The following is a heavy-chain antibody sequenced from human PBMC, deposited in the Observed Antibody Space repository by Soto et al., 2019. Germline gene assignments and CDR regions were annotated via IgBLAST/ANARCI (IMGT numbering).Heavy chain of an antibody. CDR3: TTDQAYCSGGSCYSYYYYGMDV. CDR2: IKSKTDGGTT. J-gene: IGHJ6*02. V-gene: IGHV3-15*07. D-gene: IGHD2-15*01. Sequence: PGGSLRLSCAASGFTFSNAWMNWVRQAPGKGLEWVGRIKSKTDGGTTDYAAPVKGRFTISRDDSKNTLYLQMNSLKTEDTAVYYCTTDQAYCSGGSCYSYYYYGMDVWGQGTTVTVSS. CDR1: GFTFSNAW.